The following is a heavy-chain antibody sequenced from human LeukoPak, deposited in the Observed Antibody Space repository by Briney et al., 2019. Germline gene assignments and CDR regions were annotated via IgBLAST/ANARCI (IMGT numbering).Heavy chain of an antibody. Sequence: SETLSLTCTVSGGSISSSSYYWGWIRQPPGKGLEWIGSIYYSGSTYYNPSPKSRVTMSVDTSKNHFSLKLSSVTAADTAVYYCATHLFYGSGSPFDYWGQGTLVTVSS. CDR3: ATHLFYGSGSPFDY. J-gene: IGHJ4*02. CDR2: IYYSGST. V-gene: IGHV4-39*01. D-gene: IGHD3-10*01. CDR1: GGSISSSSYY.